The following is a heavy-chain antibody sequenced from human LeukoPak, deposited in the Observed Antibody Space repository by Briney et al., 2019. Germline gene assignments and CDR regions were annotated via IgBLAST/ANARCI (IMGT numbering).Heavy chain of an antibody. V-gene: IGHV3-30*04. D-gene: IGHD2-2*01. Sequence: GGSLRLSCELSGFTFRRYAMHWVRQAPGKGLEWLAVVSYDGGNEYYADSVKGRFTISRGKSRNTAFLQMDSLRHEDTVVYFCARDRYASRSYVMDVWGQGTTVVVSS. CDR3: ARDRYASRSYVMDV. CDR1: GFTFRRYA. J-gene: IGHJ6*02. CDR2: VSYDGGNE.